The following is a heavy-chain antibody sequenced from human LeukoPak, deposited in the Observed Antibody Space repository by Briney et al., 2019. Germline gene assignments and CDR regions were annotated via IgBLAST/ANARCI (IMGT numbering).Heavy chain of an antibody. Sequence: GGSLRLPCAASEFTFSSYWMSWVRQAPGKGLEWVANIKEDGSEKYYVDSVKGRFTISRDNAKNSLYLQMNSLRAEDTAVYYCARASAVAGTRDYWGQGTLVTVSS. CDR1: EFTFSSYW. J-gene: IGHJ4*02. V-gene: IGHV3-7*01. CDR3: ARASAVAGTRDY. D-gene: IGHD6-19*01. CDR2: IKEDGSEK.